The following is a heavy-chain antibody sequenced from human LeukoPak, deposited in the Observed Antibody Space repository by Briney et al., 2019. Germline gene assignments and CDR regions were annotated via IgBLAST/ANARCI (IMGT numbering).Heavy chain of an antibody. D-gene: IGHD2-21*01. CDR1: CGSINNANW. CDR2: VAHHGKT. Sequence: SGTLSLTCAVCCGSINNANWWSWVRQPPGKGLEWIAEVAHHGKTNYNPSLESRVTVSLGKSKSQFSLNLTSVTAADTAVYFCTRTNRDWVPSDYWGQGTLVTVSS. V-gene: IGHV4-4*02. CDR3: TRTNRDWVPSDY. J-gene: IGHJ4*02.